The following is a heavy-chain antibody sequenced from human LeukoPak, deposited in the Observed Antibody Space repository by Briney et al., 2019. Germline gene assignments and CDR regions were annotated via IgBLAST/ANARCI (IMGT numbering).Heavy chain of an antibody. CDR3: AKDLEGTVIPSDY. Sequence: PGGSLRLSCAASGFTFSSYWMTWVRQAPGKGLEWVANIKEDGSEKYHVDSLKGRFTISRDNAKNSLYLQMNSLRVEDTAMYYCAKDLEGTVIPSDYWGQGTLVTVSS. D-gene: IGHD4-17*01. CDR2: IKEDGSEK. J-gene: IGHJ4*02. CDR1: GFTFSSYW. V-gene: IGHV3-7*01.